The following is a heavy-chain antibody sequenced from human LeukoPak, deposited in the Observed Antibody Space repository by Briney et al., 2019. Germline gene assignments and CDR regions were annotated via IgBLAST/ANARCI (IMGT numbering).Heavy chain of an antibody. CDR3: ARVPDILTGLRYFDY. CDR2: INHSGST. J-gene: IGHJ4*02. V-gene: IGHV4-34*01. D-gene: IGHD3-9*01. CDR1: GGSFSGYY. Sequence: SETLSLTCAVYGGSFSGYYWSWIRQPPGKGLEWIGEINHSGSTNYNPSLKSRVTISVDTSKNQFSLKLSSVTAADTAVYYCARVPDILTGLRYFDYWGQGTLVTVSS.